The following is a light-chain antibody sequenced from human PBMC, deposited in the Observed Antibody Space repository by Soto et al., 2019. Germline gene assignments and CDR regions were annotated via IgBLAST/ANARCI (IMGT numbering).Light chain of an antibody. J-gene: IGKJ1*01. CDR3: QPYYSSRT. CDR2: GGS. CDR1: QSVGSRW. Sequence: EIVLTQSPGTVSLSPGERATLSCRASQSVGSRWLAWYQQKPGQAPRVLIYGGSNRATGIPDRFSGSGSGTDFTLTISRREPEDFAVYYCQPYYSSRTFGQGTKVEMK. V-gene: IGKV3-20*01.